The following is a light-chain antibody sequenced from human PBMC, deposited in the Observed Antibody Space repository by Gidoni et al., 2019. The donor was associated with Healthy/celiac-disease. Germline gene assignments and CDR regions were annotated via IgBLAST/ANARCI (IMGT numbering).Light chain of an antibody. Sequence: EVVLPQSPATLSLSTGEGATLSCRASQSVSSYLAWYQQKPGQAPRLLIYDASNRATGIPTRFSGSGSGTDFTLTISLLQPEYSAVYYCQRRSNSRTFGQGTKVEIK. J-gene: IGKJ1*01. CDR2: DAS. CDR1: QSVSSY. V-gene: IGKV3-11*01. CDR3: QRRSNSRT.